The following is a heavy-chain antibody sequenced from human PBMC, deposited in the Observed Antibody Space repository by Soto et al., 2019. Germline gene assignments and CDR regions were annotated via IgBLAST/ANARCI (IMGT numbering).Heavy chain of an antibody. D-gene: IGHD5-12*01. CDR1: GFTSSSYA. Sequence: GGSLRLSCAASGFTSSSYAMSWVRQAPGKGLEWVSVIYSGGSTYYADSVKGRFTISRDNSKNTLYLQMNSLRAEDTAVYYCAREEVAAGGMDVWGQGTTVTVSS. J-gene: IGHJ6*02. CDR2: IYSGGST. V-gene: IGHV3-53*01. CDR3: AREEVAAGGMDV.